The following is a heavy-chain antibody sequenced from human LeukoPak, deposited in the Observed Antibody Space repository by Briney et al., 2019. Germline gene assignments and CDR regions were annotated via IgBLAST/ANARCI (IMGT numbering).Heavy chain of an antibody. CDR1: GFTFSSYE. CDR2: ISGSGSTI. CDR3: ARDPLSNAGPNWFDP. V-gene: IGHV3-48*03. Sequence: PGGSLRHSCAASGFTFSSYEMNWVRQAPGKGLEWVSYISGSGSTIYYADSVKGRFTSSRDNAKNSLYLQMNSLRAEDTAVYYCARDPLSNAGPNWFDPWGQGTLVTVSS. J-gene: IGHJ5*02. D-gene: IGHD3-10*01.